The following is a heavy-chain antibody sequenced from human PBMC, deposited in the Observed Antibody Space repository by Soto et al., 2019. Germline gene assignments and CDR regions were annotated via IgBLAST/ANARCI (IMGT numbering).Heavy chain of an antibody. CDR1: AYTLTSYG. CDR2: ISAYNGNT. Sequence: SVKTDSETSAYTLTSYGISGVRQATEQGLEWMGWISAYNGNTNYAQKLQGRVTMTTDTSTSTAYMELRSLRSDDTAVYYCARDVAVAGNGIYYYYGMDVWGQGTTVTVSS. V-gene: IGHV1-18*01. CDR3: ARDVAVAGNGIYYYYGMDV. D-gene: IGHD6-19*01. J-gene: IGHJ6*02.